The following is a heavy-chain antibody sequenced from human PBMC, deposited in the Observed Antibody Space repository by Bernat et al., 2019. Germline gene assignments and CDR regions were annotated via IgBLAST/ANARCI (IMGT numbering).Heavy chain of an antibody. V-gene: IGHV1-8*01. CDR1: GYTFTSYD. CDR2: MNPNSGNT. D-gene: IGHD6-13*01. Sequence: QVQLVQSGAEVKKPGASVKVSCKASGYTFTSYDINWVRQATGQGLEWMGWMNPNSGNTGYAQKFQGRVTMTRNTSISTAYMELSSLRSEDTAVYYCARSIAAADFDYYYYYGMDVWGQGTTVTVSS. CDR3: ARSIAAADFDYYYYYGMDV. J-gene: IGHJ6*02.